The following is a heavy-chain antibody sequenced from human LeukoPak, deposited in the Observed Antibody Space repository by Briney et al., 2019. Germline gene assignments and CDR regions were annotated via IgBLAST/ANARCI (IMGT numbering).Heavy chain of an antibody. J-gene: IGHJ2*01. Sequence: ASVKVSCKASGYTFTKYGITWVRQARGQRLEWIGWIVVGSGNTNYAQKFQERVTITRDMSTSTAYMELSSLRSEDTAVYYCAAQGYCSGGSCYSFYWYFDLWGRGTLVTVSS. CDR3: AAQGYCSGGSCYSFYWYFDL. V-gene: IGHV1-58*02. D-gene: IGHD2-15*01. CDR1: GYTFTKYG. CDR2: IVVGSGNT.